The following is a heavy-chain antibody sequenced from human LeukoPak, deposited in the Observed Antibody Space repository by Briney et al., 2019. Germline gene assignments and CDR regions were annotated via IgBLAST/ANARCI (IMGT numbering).Heavy chain of an antibody. CDR2: ISAYSGNT. CDR3: ASISSGWPDDAFDI. Sequence: ASVKVSCKTSGYTFASYGISWVRQAPGQGLEWMAWISAYSGNTDYTQKFQGRVTMTTDTSTSTAYMELRSLRSDDTAVYYCASISSGWPDDAFDIWGQGTMVTVSS. V-gene: IGHV1-18*01. CDR1: GYTFASYG. D-gene: IGHD6-19*01. J-gene: IGHJ3*02.